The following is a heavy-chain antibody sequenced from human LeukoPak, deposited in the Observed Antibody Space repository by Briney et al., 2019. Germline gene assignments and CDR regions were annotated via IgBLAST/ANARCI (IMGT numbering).Heavy chain of an antibody. CDR3: ARGDYFDDSASPVDY. D-gene: IGHD2/OR15-2a*01. J-gene: IGHJ4*02. Sequence: GGSLRLSCAASGFTFSSYSMNWVRRAPGKGLEWVSYISSSSGTILYADSVKGRFTISRDNAKNSLYLQMNSLRAEDTAVYYCARGDYFDDSASPVDYWGQGTLVTVSS. V-gene: IGHV3-48*01. CDR1: GFTFSSYS. CDR2: ISSSSGTI.